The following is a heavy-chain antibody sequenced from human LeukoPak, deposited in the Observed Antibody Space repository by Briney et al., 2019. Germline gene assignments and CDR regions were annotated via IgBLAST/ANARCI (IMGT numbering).Heavy chain of an antibody. CDR3: ARGDYYDSSGYYFRFDY. CDR1: GYTFTDYY. Sequence: ASVKVSCKASGYTFTDYYIHWVRQAPGQGLEWMGWISGYNGNTNYAQKFQGRVTMTTDTSTSTAYMELRSLRSDDTAVYYCARGDYYDSSGYYFRFDYWGQGTLVTVSS. CDR2: ISGYNGNT. J-gene: IGHJ4*02. D-gene: IGHD3-22*01. V-gene: IGHV1-18*04.